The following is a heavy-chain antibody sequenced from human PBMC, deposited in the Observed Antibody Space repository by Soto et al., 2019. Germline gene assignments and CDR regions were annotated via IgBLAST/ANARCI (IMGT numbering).Heavy chain of an antibody. CDR1: GFTFSSYS. V-gene: IGHV3-21*01. J-gene: IGHJ6*02. CDR3: ALDNRSRSSPLAFYYYGMDV. Sequence: EVQLVESGGGMVKPGGSLRLSCAASGFTFSSYSMNWVRQAPGKGLEWVSSISSSSSYIYYADSVKGRFTIFRDNAHNSLYLQMNSRRADDTAVYYCALDNRSRSSPLAFYYYGMDVWGRGTTVTVSS. D-gene: IGHD6-6*01. CDR2: ISSSSSYI.